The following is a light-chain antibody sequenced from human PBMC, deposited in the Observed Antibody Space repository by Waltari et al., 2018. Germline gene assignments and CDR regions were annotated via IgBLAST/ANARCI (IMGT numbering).Light chain of an antibody. CDR1: NIGSKS. J-gene: IGLJ2*01. Sequence: SYVLTQPPSVSVAPGKTATISCGGNNIGSKSVHWYQQKAGQAPVVVIFYDSDRPSGIPERIAGSNSGDTATLTISRVEAGDEASYYCQVWDSESDHVVYGGGTKLTVL. V-gene: IGLV3-21*04. CDR3: QVWDSESDHVV. CDR2: YDS.